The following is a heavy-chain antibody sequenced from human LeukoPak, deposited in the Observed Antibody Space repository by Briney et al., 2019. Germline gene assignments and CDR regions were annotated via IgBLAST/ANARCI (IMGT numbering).Heavy chain of an antibody. CDR2: IYYSGST. Sequence: SETLSLTCTVSGGSVSSYYWSWIRQPPGKGLEWIGYIYYSGSTYYNPSLKRRGTISVDTSKNQFSLKLTSVTAADTAVYYCARQNYDVDYWGQGTLVTVSS. CDR3: ARQNYDVDY. CDR1: GGSVSSYY. V-gene: IGHV4-59*04. J-gene: IGHJ4*02. D-gene: IGHD3-3*01.